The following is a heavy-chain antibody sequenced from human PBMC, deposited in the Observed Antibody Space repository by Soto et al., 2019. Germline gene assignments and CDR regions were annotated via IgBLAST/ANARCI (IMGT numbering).Heavy chain of an antibody. J-gene: IGHJ6*02. Sequence: GSLRLSCAASGFTLSSYSMNWVRQAPGKGLEWVSSISSSSSYIYYADSVKGRFTISRDNAKNSLYLQMNSLRAEDTAVYYCARDGLSVAGKTYYYYGMDVWGQGTTVTVSS. D-gene: IGHD6-19*01. CDR1: GFTLSSYS. V-gene: IGHV3-21*01. CDR3: ARDGLSVAGKTYYYYGMDV. CDR2: ISSSSSYI.